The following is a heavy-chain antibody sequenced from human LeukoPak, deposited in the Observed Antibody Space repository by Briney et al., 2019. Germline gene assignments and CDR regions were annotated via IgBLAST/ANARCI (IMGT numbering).Heavy chain of an antibody. CDR3: ARGHEVPAAPYWYYYYYGMDV. D-gene: IGHD2-2*01. CDR2: MNPNSGNT. Sequence: ASVKVSCKASGYTFTSYDINWVRQATGQGLEWMGWMNPNSGNTGYAQKFQGRVTMTRNTSISTAYMELSSLRSEDTAVYYCARGHEVPAAPYWYYYYYGMDVWGQGTTVTVSS. J-gene: IGHJ6*02. V-gene: IGHV1-8*01. CDR1: GYTFTSYD.